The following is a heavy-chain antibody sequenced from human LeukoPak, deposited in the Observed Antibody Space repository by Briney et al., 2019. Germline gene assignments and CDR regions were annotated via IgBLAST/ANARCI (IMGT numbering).Heavy chain of an antibody. CDR3: ARGLFCSGGSCYGG. Sequence: SETLSLTCTVSGGSISSSSYYWGWIRQPPGKGLEWIGSIYYSGSTYYNPSLKSRVTISVDTSKNQFSLKLSSVTAADTAVYYCARGLFCSGGSCYGGWGQGTLVTVSS. V-gene: IGHV4-39*07. D-gene: IGHD2-15*01. CDR2: IYYSGST. CDR1: GGSISSSSYY. J-gene: IGHJ4*02.